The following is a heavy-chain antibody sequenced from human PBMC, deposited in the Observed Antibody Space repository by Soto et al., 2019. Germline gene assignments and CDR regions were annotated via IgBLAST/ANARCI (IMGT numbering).Heavy chain of an antibody. Sequence: QVQLVESGGGVVQPGRSLRLSCAASGFTFSSYAMHWVRQAPGKGLEWVAVISYDGSNKYYADSVKGRFTISRDNSKNXLYLQMNSLRAEDTAVYYWARDAEIAAAGRGRMDVWGQGTTVTVSS. CDR2: ISYDGSNK. D-gene: IGHD6-13*01. V-gene: IGHV3-30-3*01. CDR1: GFTFSSYA. CDR3: ARDAEIAAAGRGRMDV. J-gene: IGHJ6*02.